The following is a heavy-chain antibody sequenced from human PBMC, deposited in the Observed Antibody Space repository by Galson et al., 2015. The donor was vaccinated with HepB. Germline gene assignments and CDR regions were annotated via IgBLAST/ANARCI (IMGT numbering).Heavy chain of an antibody. CDR1: GFNLKIHE. J-gene: IGHJ3*02. D-gene: IGHD3-3*01. V-gene: IGHV3-48*03. Sequence: SLRLSCAASGFNLKIHEMNWVRQAPGKGLEWISFISDSGSGIFYADSVKGRFPISRDNAKNSLYLQMNSLRAEDTAVYYCARERETTPGVVIPDAFDIWGQGTMVTVSS. CDR2: ISDSGSGI. CDR3: ARERETTPGVVIPDAFDI.